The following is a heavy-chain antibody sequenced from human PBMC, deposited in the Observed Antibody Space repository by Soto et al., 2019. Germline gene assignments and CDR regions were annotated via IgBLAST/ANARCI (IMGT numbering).Heavy chain of an antibody. V-gene: IGHV1-18*01. D-gene: IGHD2-15*01. CDR1: GYTFTSYG. CDR2: ISAYNGNT. J-gene: IGHJ5*02. CDR3: ARGEVVAATLVWFDP. Sequence: ASVKVSCKASGYTFTSYGISWVRQAPGQGLEWMGWISAYNGNTNYAQKLQGRVTMTTDTSTSTAYMELRSLRSDDTAVYYCARGEVVAATLVWFDPWGQGTLVTVSS.